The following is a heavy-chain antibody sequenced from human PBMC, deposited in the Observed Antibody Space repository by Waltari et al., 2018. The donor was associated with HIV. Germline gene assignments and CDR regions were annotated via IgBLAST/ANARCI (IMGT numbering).Heavy chain of an antibody. CDR3: AKDLRYYDSSGHEEELGYFQH. CDR2: ISGSGGST. D-gene: IGHD3-22*01. Sequence: VQLFASGGGLVQPGGSLRLPCAAAGFTFSSYALSWIRPAPGHGLEWVPAISGSGGSTYYEDSAEGRFTISSDNSKNTLYLQMNSLRAEDTAVYYCAKDLRYYDSSGHEEELGYFQHWGQGTLVTVSS. CDR1: GFTFSSYA. V-gene: IGHV3-23*01. J-gene: IGHJ1*01.